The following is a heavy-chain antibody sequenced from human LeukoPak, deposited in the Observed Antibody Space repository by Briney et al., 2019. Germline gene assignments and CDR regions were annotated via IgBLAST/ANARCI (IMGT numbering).Heavy chain of an antibody. CDR2: INPNSGGT. J-gene: IGHJ4*02. CDR3: ARAGSRILWFGEPTSDY. Sequence: ASVKVSCKASGYTFTGYYMHWVRQAPGQGLEWMGWINPNSGGTNYAQKFQGRVTMTRDTSISTAYMELSRLRSDDTAVYYCARAGSRILWFGEPTSDYWGQGTLVTVSS. V-gene: IGHV1-2*02. CDR1: GYTFTGYY. D-gene: IGHD3-10*01.